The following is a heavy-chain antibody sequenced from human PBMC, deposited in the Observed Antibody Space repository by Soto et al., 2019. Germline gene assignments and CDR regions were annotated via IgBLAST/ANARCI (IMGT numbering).Heavy chain of an antibody. V-gene: IGHV3-30*18. CDR1: GFTFSDYG. CDR2: ISYDGSIK. CDR3: AKDSDRTTHSTYYFDN. Sequence: GGSLRLSCAASGFTFSDYGMHWVRQAPGKGLEWVAVISYDGSIKYFADSVKGRFTISRDNSKNTLYLQMNSLRVEETAVYYCAKDSDRTTHSTYYFDNWGQGALVTVSS. D-gene: IGHD5-18*01. J-gene: IGHJ4*02.